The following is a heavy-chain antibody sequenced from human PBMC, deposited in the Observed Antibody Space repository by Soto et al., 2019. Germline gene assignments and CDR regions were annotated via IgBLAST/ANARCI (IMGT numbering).Heavy chain of an antibody. CDR1: DDSINSDKYY. CDR2: IYYRVNA. D-gene: IGHD1-1*01. CDR3: GCREALAKISYYFDF. J-gene: IGHJ4*02. V-gene: IGHV4-39*01. Sequence: SETLSLTCSVSDDSINSDKYYWGWIRQPPGKGLEWIGSIYYRVNAYYNPSLQTRVTISLDKSKSQFSLRLNSVTAADSAVYFCGCREALAKISYYFDFWGPRGLVNVS.